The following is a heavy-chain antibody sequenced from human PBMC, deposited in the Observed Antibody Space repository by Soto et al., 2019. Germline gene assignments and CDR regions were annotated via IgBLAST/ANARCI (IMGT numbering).Heavy chain of an antibody. J-gene: IGHJ4*02. CDR1: GFTFSTYS. CDR2: ISSSSSYI. Sequence: EVQLVESGGGLVKPGGSLRLSCAASGFTFSTYSMNWVRQAPGKGLEWVSLISSSSSYIYYADSVKGRFTISRDNAKNSLYLQMNSLRGEDTAVYYGARDDGYRPFDYWGQGTLVTVSS. D-gene: IGHD6-25*01. V-gene: IGHV3-21*01. CDR3: ARDDGYRPFDY.